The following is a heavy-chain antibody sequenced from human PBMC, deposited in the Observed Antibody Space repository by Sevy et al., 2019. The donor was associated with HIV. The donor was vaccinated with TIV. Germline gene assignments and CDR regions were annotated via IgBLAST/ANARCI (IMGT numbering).Heavy chain of an antibody. CDR2: ISLDGSNK. CDR1: GFTFSSFS. V-gene: IGHV3-30-3*01. D-gene: IGHD1-1*01. Sequence: GGSLRLSCATSGFTFSSFSMHWVRQAPGKGLEWVATISLDGSNKYYADSVKGRFTISRDNSKNSLYLQMNSLRAEDTAVYCCALERLFSNVAEYFQNWVQGTLVTVSS. J-gene: IGHJ1*01. CDR3: ALERLFSNVAEYFQN.